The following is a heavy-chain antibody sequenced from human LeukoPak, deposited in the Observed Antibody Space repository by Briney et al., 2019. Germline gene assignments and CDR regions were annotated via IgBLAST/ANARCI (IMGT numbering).Heavy chain of an antibody. Sequence: PSETLSLSCTVSGGSISSSSYDWDWIRQPPGKGLEWIANVYYGGNTFYNSSLESRVTISVDMSKNQFSLKLTSPTPADTAVYYCARQSADYFYHYLDVWGKGTSVTVSS. J-gene: IGHJ6*03. V-gene: IGHV4-39*01. CDR3: ARQSADYFYHYLDV. CDR1: GGSISSSSYD. CDR2: VYYGGNT.